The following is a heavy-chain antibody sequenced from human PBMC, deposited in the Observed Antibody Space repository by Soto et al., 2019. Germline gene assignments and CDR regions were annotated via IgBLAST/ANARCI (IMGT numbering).Heavy chain of an antibody. CDR1: GFTFSDYY. CDR3: ARDGSEVIPAAIGGGYGMVV. CDR2: ISGSNIYT. J-gene: IGHJ6*02. D-gene: IGHD2-2*01. Sequence: QVQLVESGGGLVKPGGSLRLSCAASGFTFSDYYMSWIRQAPGKGLEWISYISGSNIYTNYADSVKGRSTISRDNANNSLHLQMESLRVEDTAVYYCARDGSEVIPAAIGGGYGMVVWGQGTTVTVSS. V-gene: IGHV3-11*06.